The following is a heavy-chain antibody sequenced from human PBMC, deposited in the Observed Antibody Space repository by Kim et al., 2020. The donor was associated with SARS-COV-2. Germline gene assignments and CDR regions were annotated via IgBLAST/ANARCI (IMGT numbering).Heavy chain of an antibody. V-gene: IGHV3-15*01. Sequence: GGSLRLSCAASGFTFSDAWMSWVRQAPGKGLEWVGHIKSKTDGGTTDYAAPVKGRFTISRDDSKNTLYLQMNSLKTEDTAVYYCTYSSGWSLYFDYWGQGTLVTVSS. CDR2: IKSKTDGGTT. J-gene: IGHJ4*02. CDR1: GFTFSDAW. CDR3: TYSSGWSLYFDY. D-gene: IGHD6-19*01.